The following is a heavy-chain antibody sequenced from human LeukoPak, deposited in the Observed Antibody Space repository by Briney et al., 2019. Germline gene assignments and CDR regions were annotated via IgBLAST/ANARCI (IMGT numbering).Heavy chain of an antibody. Sequence: GASVKVSCKASGGTFISYAISWVRQAPGQGLEWMGGIIPIFGTANYAQKFQGRVTITADESTSTAYMELSGLRSEDTAVYYCAKGKYYYGSGFFFHYYYGMDVWGQGTTVTVSS. CDR2: IIPIFGTA. V-gene: IGHV1-69*13. CDR3: AKGKYYYGSGFFFHYYYGMDV. CDR1: GGTFISYA. J-gene: IGHJ6*02. D-gene: IGHD3-10*01.